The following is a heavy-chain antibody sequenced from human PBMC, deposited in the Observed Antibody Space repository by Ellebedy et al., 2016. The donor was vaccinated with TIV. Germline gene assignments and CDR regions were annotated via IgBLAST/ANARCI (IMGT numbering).Heavy chain of an antibody. Sequence: PGGSLRLSCAASGFTFSSYVIHWVRQAPGKGLEWVAVISYDGSNKYYADSVKGRFTISRDNSKNTLYLQMNSLRAEDTAVYYCARASAGLDYWGQGTLVTVSS. CDR2: ISYDGSNK. V-gene: IGHV3-30-3*01. CDR1: GFTFSSYV. D-gene: IGHD6-13*01. CDR3: ARASAGLDY. J-gene: IGHJ4*02.